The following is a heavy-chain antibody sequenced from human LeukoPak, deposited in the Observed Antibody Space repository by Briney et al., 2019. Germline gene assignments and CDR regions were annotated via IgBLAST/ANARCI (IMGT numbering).Heavy chain of an antibody. CDR1: GGSFSGYY. CDR3: ARARVVPAAIDH. J-gene: IGHJ5*02. CDR2: INHSGST. Sequence: SETLSLTCAVYGGSFSGYYWSWIRQPPGKGLEWIGEINHSGSTNYNPSLKSRVTISVDTSKNQFSLKLSSVTAADTAVYYCARARVVPAAIDHWGQGTLVTVSS. V-gene: IGHV4-34*01. D-gene: IGHD2-2*01.